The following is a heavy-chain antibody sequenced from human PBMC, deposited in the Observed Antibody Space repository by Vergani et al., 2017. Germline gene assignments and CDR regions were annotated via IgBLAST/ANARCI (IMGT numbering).Heavy chain of an antibody. CDR2: IWYDGSNK. Sequence: QVQLVESGGGVVQPGRSLRLSCAASGFTFSSYVMHWVRQAPGKGLEWVAVIWYDGSNKYYADSVKGRFTISRDNSKNTLYLQMNSLRAEDTAVYYCAGVPKALWLPFDYWGQGTLVTVSS. V-gene: IGHV3-30*19. J-gene: IGHJ4*02. CDR1: GFTFSSYV. CDR3: AGVPKALWLPFDY. D-gene: IGHD5-18*01.